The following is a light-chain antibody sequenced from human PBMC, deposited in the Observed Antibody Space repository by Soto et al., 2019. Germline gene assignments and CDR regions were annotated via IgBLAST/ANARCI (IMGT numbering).Light chain of an antibody. V-gene: IGLV2-11*01. CDR2: NVS. CDR1: ISDVGGYNY. CDR3: CSYAGSYTYVV. Sequence: QSALTQPRSVSGSPGQSVTIACTGTISDVGGYNYVSWYQQHPGKAPKLMIHNVSKRHSGVTDRFSGSKSGNTASLTISGLQADDEADYYCCSYAGSYTYVVFVGGTKVTVL. J-gene: IGLJ2*01.